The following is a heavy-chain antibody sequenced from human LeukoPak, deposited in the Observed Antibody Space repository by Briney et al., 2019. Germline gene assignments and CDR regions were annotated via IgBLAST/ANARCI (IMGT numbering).Heavy chain of an antibody. Sequence: GGSLRLSCTASGFTFGDYAMTWVRQALGKGLEWVSGINWNGDTRGYADSVKGRFTISRDNAKNYLYLQMNSLRAEDTALYYCAGGTGTLDYWGQGTLVTVSS. J-gene: IGHJ4*02. CDR1: GFTFGDYA. CDR2: INWNGDTR. D-gene: IGHD1-7*01. CDR3: AGGTGTLDY. V-gene: IGHV3-20*04.